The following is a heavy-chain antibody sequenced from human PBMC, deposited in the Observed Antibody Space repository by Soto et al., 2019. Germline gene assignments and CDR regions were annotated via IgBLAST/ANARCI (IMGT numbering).Heavy chain of an antibody. CDR2: VNPNSGGT. Sequence: QVQLVQSGAEVKKPGASVKVSCKASGYTFTDYYIHWVRQAPGQGLEWMGWVNPNSGGTNYAQKFQGWVTMTRDTSISTVYMELSSLKSDDMAVYYCAREGAATANYGMDVWGQETTVTVSS. CDR3: AREGAATANYGMDV. V-gene: IGHV1-2*04. J-gene: IGHJ6*02. D-gene: IGHD2-15*01. CDR1: GYTFTDYY.